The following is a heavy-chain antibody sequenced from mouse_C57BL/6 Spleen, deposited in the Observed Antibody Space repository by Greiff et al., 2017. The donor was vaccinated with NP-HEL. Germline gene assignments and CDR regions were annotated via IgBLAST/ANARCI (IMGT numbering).Heavy chain of an antibody. CDR3: TYDGYYDY. V-gene: IGHV6-3*01. CDR1: GFTFSNYW. J-gene: IGHJ2*01. D-gene: IGHD2-3*01. Sequence: EVKVVESGGGLVQPGGSMKLSCVASGFTFSNYWMNWVRQSPEKGLEWVAQIRLKSDNYATHYAESVKGRFTISRDDSKSSVYLQMNNLRAEDTGIYYCTYDGYYDYWGQGTTLTVSS. CDR2: IRLKSDNYAT.